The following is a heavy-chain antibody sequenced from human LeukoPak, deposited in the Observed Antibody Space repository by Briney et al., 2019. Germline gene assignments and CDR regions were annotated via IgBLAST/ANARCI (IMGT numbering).Heavy chain of an antibody. CDR3: ARGHSGSYYGYYYGMDV. CDR2: IIPILGIA. V-gene: IGHV1-69*04. Sequence: ASVKVSCKASGGTFSSYAISWVRQAPGQGLEWMGRIIPILGIANYAQKFQGRVTITADKSTSTAYMELRSLRSDDTAVYYCARGHSGSYYGYYYGMDVWGQGTTVTVSS. CDR1: GGTFSSYA. J-gene: IGHJ6*02. D-gene: IGHD1-26*01.